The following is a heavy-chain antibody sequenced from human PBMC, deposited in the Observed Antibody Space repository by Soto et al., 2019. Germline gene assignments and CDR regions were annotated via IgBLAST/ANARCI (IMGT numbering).Heavy chain of an antibody. CDR1: GFTFSSYA. V-gene: IGHV3-30-3*01. CDR2: ISYDGSNK. Sequence: QVQLVESGGGVVQPGRSLRLSCAASGFTFSSYAMHWVRQAPGKGLEWVAVISYDGSNKYYADSVKGRFTISRDNSKKTLYLQMNSLRAEDTAVYYCAREAITIFGVARTYYFDYWGQGTLVTVSS. CDR3: AREAITIFGVARTYYFDY. J-gene: IGHJ4*02. D-gene: IGHD3-3*01.